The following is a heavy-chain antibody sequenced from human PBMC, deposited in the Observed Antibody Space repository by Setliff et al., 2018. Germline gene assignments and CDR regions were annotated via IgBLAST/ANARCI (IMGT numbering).Heavy chain of an antibody. CDR2: IYHRGRT. V-gene: IGHV4-38-2*01. CDR1: GASITSGHY. J-gene: IGHJ3*02. D-gene: IGHD3-3*01. Sequence: SETLSLTCGVSGASITSGHYWGWIRQPPGKGLEWIGTIYHRGRTYYNPSLRSRVTMSLDTSKNQFSLRLSSVTAADTAVYYCASPRRDDLDSPFDAFDIWDQGTMVTVSS. CDR3: ASPRRDDLDSPFDAFDI.